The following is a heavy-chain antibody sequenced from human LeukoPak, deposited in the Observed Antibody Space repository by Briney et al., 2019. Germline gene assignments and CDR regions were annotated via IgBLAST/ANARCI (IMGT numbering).Heavy chain of an antibody. D-gene: IGHD2-15*01. Sequence: SRTLSLTCAVSGGSISSGGYSWSWIRQPPGKGLEWIGYIYHSGSTYYNPSLKSRVTISVDRSKNQFSLKLSSVTAADTAVYYCARFCSGGSCPFDPWGQGTLVTVSS. CDR1: GGSISSGGYS. CDR2: IYHSGST. V-gene: IGHV4-30-2*01. CDR3: ARFCSGGSCPFDP. J-gene: IGHJ5*02.